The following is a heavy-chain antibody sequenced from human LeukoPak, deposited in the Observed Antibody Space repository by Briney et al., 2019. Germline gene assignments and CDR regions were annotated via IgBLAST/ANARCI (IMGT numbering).Heavy chain of an antibody. CDR2: IKQDGSER. CDR3: ARRYFDI. CDR1: GFTFSNYW. Sequence: RAGGSLRLSCAASGFTFSNYWMSWVRQAPGKGLEWVANIKQDGSERYYVDSVKGRFTISRDNAKNSLYLQMNSLRAEDTAIYYCARRYFDIWGQGTMVTVSA. V-gene: IGHV3-7*03. J-gene: IGHJ3*02. D-gene: IGHD3-9*01.